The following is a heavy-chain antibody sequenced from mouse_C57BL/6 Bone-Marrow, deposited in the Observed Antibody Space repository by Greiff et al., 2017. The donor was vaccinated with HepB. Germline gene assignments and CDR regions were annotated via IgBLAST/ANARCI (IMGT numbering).Heavy chain of an antibody. D-gene: IGHD2-1*01. CDR1: GFTFSSYG. CDR3: ARPLYGNYLYYFDY. Sequence: EVKLVESGGGLVKPGGSLKLSCAASGFTFSSYGMSWVRQTPDKRLEWVATISSGGSYTYYPDSVKGRFTISRDNAKNTLYLQMSSLKSEDTAMYYCARPLYGNYLYYFDYWGQGTTLTVSS. V-gene: IGHV5-6*03. CDR2: ISSGGSYT. J-gene: IGHJ2*01.